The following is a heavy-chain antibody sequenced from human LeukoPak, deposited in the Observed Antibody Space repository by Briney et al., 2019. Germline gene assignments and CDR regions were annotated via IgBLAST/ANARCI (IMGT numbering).Heavy chain of an antibody. D-gene: IGHD1-26*01. V-gene: IGHV3-7*03. CDR1: GFTFSSYW. CDR2: IKQDGSEK. CDR3: TRCGSYYSLYYYYYMDV. Sequence: GGSLRLSCAASGFTFSSYWMSWVRQAPGKGLEWVANIKQDGSEKYYVDSVKGRFTISRDNAKNSLYLQMNSLRAEDTAVYYCTRCGSYYSLYYYYYMDVWGKGTTVTISS. J-gene: IGHJ6*03.